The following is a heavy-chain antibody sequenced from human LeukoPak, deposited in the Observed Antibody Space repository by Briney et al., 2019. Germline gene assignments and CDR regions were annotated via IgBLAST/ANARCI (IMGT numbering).Heavy chain of an antibody. D-gene: IGHD4-17*01. CDR3: ARMVGDYYYYYGMDV. CDR2: INHSGST. V-gene: IGHV4-34*01. J-gene: IGHJ6*02. CDR1: GGSFSGYY. Sequence: SETLSLTCAVYGGSFSGYYWSWIRQPPGKGLEWIGEINHSGSTNYNPSLKSRVTISVDTSKNQFSLKLSSVTAADTAVYYCARMVGDYYYYYGMDVWGQGTTVTVSS.